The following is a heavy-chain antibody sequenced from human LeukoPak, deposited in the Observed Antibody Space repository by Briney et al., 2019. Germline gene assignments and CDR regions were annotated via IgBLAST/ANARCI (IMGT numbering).Heavy chain of an antibody. D-gene: IGHD1-26*01. CDR3: VKDLSGTYSFDY. CDR2: IRGDVSRI. Sequence: PGGSLRLPCSASGFTFSSYTMHWVRQAPGKGLDYVSTIRGDVSRIYYADSVKGRFTISRDNSRNTLYLQMSSLRAEDTAVYYCVKDLSGTYSFDYWGQGTLVTVSS. V-gene: IGHV3-64D*06. CDR1: GFTFSSYT. J-gene: IGHJ4*02.